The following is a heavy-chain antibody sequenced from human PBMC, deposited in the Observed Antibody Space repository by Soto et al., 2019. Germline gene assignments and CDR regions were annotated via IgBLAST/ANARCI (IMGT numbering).Heavy chain of an antibody. CDR3: ARDRGVARGWFDP. CDR1: GFTFTSYA. CDR2: VIGSGSRT. V-gene: IGHV3-23*01. J-gene: IGHJ5*02. D-gene: IGHD5-12*01. Sequence: EVQLLESGGGLVQPGGSLRLSCAASGFTFTSYAMTWVRQAPGKGLEWVSVVIGSGSRTYYADSVRDRFTISRDNFKNTLYLQMNSLRAEDTAVYYCARDRGVARGWFDPCGQGTLVTVSS.